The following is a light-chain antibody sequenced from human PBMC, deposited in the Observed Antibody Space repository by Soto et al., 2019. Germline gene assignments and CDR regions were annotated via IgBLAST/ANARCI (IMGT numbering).Light chain of an antibody. CDR2: EVR. V-gene: IGLV2-14*01. Sequence: QSALTQPASVSGSPGQSITISCAGTMRDVGAYNLVSWYQQHPGRAPQLIIYEVRNRPSGISFRFSGSKSGNTASLTISGRQAEDEDDYYCSSYTSKSSLIFGGGTKLTVL. CDR3: SSYTSKSSLI. CDR1: MRDVGAYNL. J-gene: IGLJ2*01.